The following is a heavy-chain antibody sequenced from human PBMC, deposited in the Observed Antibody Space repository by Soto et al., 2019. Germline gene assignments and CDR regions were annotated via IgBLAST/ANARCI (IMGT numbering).Heavy chain of an antibody. D-gene: IGHD6-19*01. J-gene: IGHJ3*02. CDR1: GFSVRSSQ. V-gene: IGHV3-53*01. CDR2: IFIDGTT. Sequence: GGSLRLSCAASGFSVRSSQMSWVRQAPGKGLEWVSVIFIDGTTHYGVSVKGRFTISRDSARNTLYLQISSLRAEDTAVYYCAKTTDGWFSAFEIWGQGTMVTVSS. CDR3: AKTTDGWFSAFEI.